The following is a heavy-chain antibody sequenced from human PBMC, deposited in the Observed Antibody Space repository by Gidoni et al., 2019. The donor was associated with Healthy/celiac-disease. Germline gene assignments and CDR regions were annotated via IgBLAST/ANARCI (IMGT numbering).Heavy chain of an antibody. D-gene: IGHD3-3*01. J-gene: IGHJ4*02. CDR2: ISGSGGSK. Sequence: VQLLESGGGLVQPRGSLRLPAAASGLHFSSYARSWVRQAPGKGLEWVSAISGSGGSKYYADSVKGRFTISRDNSKNTLYLQMNSLRAEDTDVYYCAKDHDDFWSGYDYWGQGTLVTVSS. CDR3: AKDHDDFWSGYDY. CDR1: GLHFSSYA. V-gene: IGHV3-23*01.